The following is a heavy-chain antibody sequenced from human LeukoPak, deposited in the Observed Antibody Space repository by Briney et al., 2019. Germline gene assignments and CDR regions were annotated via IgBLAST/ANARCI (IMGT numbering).Heavy chain of an antibody. J-gene: IGHJ3*02. CDR2: FDPEDGET. Sequence: ASVKVSCKVSGYTLTVLSMHLVRQAPGKALEWMGGFDPEDGETIYAQKFQGRVTMTEDTSTDTAYMELSSLRSEDTAMYYCATEFVRALLGVFDIWGQGTMVTVSS. CDR1: GYTLTVLS. CDR3: ATEFVRALLGVFDI. D-gene: IGHD2-15*01. V-gene: IGHV1-24*01.